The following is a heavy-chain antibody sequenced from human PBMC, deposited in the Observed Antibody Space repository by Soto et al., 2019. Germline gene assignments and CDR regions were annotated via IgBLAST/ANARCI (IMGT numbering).Heavy chain of an antibody. CDR1: GGTFSSYA. V-gene: IGHV1-69*13. D-gene: IGHD6-19*01. Sequence: ASVKVSCKASGGTFSSYAISWVRQAPGQGLEWMGGIIPIFGTANYAQKFQGRVTITADESTSTAYMELSSLRSEDTAVYYCARDRSYSSGQPSRNYGMDVWGQGTTVTVSS. CDR2: IIPIFGTA. J-gene: IGHJ6*02. CDR3: ARDRSYSSGQPSRNYGMDV.